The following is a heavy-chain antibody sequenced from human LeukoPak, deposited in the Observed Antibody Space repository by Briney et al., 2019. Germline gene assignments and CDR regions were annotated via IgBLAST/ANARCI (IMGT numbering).Heavy chain of an antibody. Sequence: GGSLRLSCAASGFTFSSYWMNWARQAPGKGLEWVASINHNGNVNYYVDSVKGRFTISRDNAKNSLYLQMSNLRAEDTAVYFCAKDRYSYAFEYSDSWGQGTLVTVSS. CDR3: AKDRYSYAFEYSDS. CDR1: GFTFSSYW. V-gene: IGHV3-7*03. J-gene: IGHJ4*02. CDR2: INHNGNVN. D-gene: IGHD5-18*01.